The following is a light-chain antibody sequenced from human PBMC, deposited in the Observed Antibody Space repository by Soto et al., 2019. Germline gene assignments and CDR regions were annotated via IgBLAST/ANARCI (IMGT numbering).Light chain of an antibody. Sequence: PGERGSLYGRACQWVDASYLAWYLQIPGQASRLLINGASNRATGIPDRFRGSGSGTDLTLTITRLQPEDAEMYYCQQYDTLPRTFGQGTKVDNK. V-gene: IGKV3-20*01. J-gene: IGKJ1*01. CDR3: QQYDTLPRT. CDR2: GAS. CDR1: QWVDASY.